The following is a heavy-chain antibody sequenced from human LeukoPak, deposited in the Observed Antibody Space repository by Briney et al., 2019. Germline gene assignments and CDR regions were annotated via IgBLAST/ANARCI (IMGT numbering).Heavy chain of an antibody. V-gene: IGHV4-59*08. D-gene: IGHD1-1*01. CDR1: GGSISSYY. CDR3: TRRGRNNWGEGNDY. J-gene: IGHJ4*02. Sequence: PSETLSLTCTVSGGSISSYYWSWIQQPPGKGLEWIGYINDSGSTNSNPSLKSRVTMSVDTSKNQFSLKLSSVTAADTAVYYCTRRGRNNWGEGNDYWGQGTLVTVSS. CDR2: INDSGST.